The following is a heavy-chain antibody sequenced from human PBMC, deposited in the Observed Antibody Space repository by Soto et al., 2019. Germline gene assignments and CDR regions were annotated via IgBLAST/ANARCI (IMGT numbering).Heavy chain of an antibody. D-gene: IGHD2-2*02. CDR3: ARDRDCSRVGCYTGLKI. J-gene: IGHJ4*02. CDR2: IKHDGSEQ. Sequence: EVHLVESGGGLVQPGGSLRLSCAVSGFTFSNFWMSWVRQAPGKGPEWVANIKHDGSEQYYVDSVKGRFTISRDNAKNSVSLPMNSLRGDDTAVYYCARDRDCSRVGCYTGLKIWGQGTLVTVSS. V-gene: IGHV3-7*01. CDR1: GFTFSNFW.